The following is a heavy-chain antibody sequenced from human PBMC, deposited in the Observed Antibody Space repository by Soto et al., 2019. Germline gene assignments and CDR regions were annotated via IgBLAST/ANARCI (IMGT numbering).Heavy chain of an antibody. V-gene: IGHV4-59*01. CDR2: VYHSGGT. J-gene: IGHJ4*02. Sequence: SESLSLTCSVSGCSMSNYYWNWIRQPPGRGLEWIGYVYHSGGTNYNPSLKSRVSISVDVSRNHFSLTLHTVTAADTAVYFCESSSTATTSLDYWGQGTPVTVSS. CDR3: ESSSTATTSLDY. CDR1: GCSMSNYY.